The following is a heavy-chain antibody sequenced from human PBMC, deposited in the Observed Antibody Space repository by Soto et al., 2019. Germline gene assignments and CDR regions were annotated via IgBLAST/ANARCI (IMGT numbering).Heavy chain of an antibody. Sequence: QVQLVESGGGVVQPGRSLRLSCAASGFTFSSYGMHWVRQAPGKGLEWVAVISYDGSNKYYADSVKGRFTISRDNSKNTLYLQMNSLRAEDTAVYYCAKDVIAAAGTSQFDYWGQGTLVTVSS. V-gene: IGHV3-30*18. J-gene: IGHJ4*02. D-gene: IGHD6-13*01. CDR1: GFTFSSYG. CDR3: AKDVIAAAGTSQFDY. CDR2: ISYDGSNK.